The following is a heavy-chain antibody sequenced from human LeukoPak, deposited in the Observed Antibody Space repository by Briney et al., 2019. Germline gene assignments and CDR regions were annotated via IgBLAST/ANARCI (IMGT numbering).Heavy chain of an antibody. CDR2: MNPNSGNT. CDR1: GYTFTSYD. Sequence: ASVKVSRTASGYTFTSYDIDWVRQATGQGLEWMGWMNPNSGNTGYAQKFQGRVTMTRNTSISTAYMELSSLRSEDTAVYYCARGKYGEGTPDYWGQGTLVTVSS. V-gene: IGHV1-8*01. J-gene: IGHJ4*02. CDR3: ARGKYGEGTPDY. D-gene: IGHD2-15*01.